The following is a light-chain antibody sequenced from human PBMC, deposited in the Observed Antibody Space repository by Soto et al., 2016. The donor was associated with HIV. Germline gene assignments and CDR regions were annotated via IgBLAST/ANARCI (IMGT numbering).Light chain of an antibody. Sequence: DIQLTQSPSFLSASVGDRVTITCRASQGISSYLAWYQQKPGKAPKLLIYAASTLQSGVPSRFSGSGSGTEFTLTISSLQPEDFATYYCQQYNTPPWTFHQGT. CDR1: QGISSY. CDR3: QQYNTPPWT. J-gene: IGKJ1*01. V-gene: IGKV1-9*01. CDR2: AAS.